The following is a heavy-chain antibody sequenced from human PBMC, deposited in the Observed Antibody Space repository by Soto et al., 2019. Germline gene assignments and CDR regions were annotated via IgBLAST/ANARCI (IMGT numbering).Heavy chain of an antibody. Sequence: QVQLVQSGAEVKKPGSSVKVSCKASGGTFSSYAISWVRQAPGQGLEWMGGIIPIFGTANYAQKFQGRVTITADXYTXTXCMELSSLRSEDTAVYYCARVLGYCISTSCYRSMDVWGQGTTVTVSS. J-gene: IGHJ6*02. CDR3: ARVLGYCISTSCYRSMDV. D-gene: IGHD2-2*01. V-gene: IGHV1-69*12. CDR1: GGTFSSYA. CDR2: IIPIFGTA.